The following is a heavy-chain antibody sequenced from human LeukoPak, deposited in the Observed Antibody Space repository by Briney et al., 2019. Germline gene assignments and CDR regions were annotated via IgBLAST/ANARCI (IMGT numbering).Heavy chain of an antibody. Sequence: PSETLSLTCAVSGGSISSSNWWSWVRQPPGKGLEWIGEIYHSGSTNYNPSLKSRVTISVDTSKNQFSLKLSSVTAADTAVYYCARHQRGNSDAFDIWGQGTMVTVSS. D-gene: IGHD4-23*01. CDR2: IYHSGST. V-gene: IGHV4-4*02. CDR3: ARHQRGNSDAFDI. J-gene: IGHJ3*02. CDR1: GGSISSSNW.